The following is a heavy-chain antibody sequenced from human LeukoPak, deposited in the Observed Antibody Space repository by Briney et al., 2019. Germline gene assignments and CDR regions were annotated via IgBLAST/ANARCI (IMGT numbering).Heavy chain of an antibody. D-gene: IGHD6-19*01. V-gene: IGHV3-7*01. CDR3: ARGLGYSSGWHNYYYYGMDV. J-gene: IGHJ6*02. Sequence: PGGSLRLSCAASGFTFSSYWMSWVRQAPGKGLEWVANIKQDGSEKYYVDSVKGRFTISRDNAKNSLYLQMNSLRAEDTAVYYCARGLGYSSGWHNYYYYGMDVWGQGTTVTVSS. CDR1: GFTFSSYW. CDR2: IKQDGSEK.